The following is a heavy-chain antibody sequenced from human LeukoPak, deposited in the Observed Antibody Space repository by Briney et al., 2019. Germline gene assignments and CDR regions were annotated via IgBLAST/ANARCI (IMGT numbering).Heavy chain of an antibody. D-gene: IGHD2-2*01. CDR1: GDSVSSNSVT. V-gene: IGHV6-1*01. Sequence: SQTLSLTCAISGDSVSSNSVTWNRIRQSPSRGLEWLGRTYYRSTWYNDYAVSGRGRITVNPDTSKNQFSLHLNSVTPEDTAVYYCARRLTQYDCFDPWGQGILVTVSS. CDR3: ARRLTQYDCFDP. J-gene: IGHJ5*02. CDR2: TYYRSTWYN.